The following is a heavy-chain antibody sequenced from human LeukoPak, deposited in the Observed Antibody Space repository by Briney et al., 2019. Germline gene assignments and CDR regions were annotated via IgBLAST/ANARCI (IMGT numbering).Heavy chain of an antibody. Sequence: GGSLRLSCAASGFTFSSYWMSWVRQAPGKGLEWVANIKQDGSEKYYVDSVKGRFTISRDNAKNSLYLQMNSLRAEDTAVCYCARGPHISKSDFWMGLDYYYMDVWGKGTTVTVSS. D-gene: IGHD3-3*01. CDR2: IKQDGSEK. CDR3: ARGPHISKSDFWMGLDYYYMDV. CDR1: GFTFSSYW. V-gene: IGHV3-7*01. J-gene: IGHJ6*03.